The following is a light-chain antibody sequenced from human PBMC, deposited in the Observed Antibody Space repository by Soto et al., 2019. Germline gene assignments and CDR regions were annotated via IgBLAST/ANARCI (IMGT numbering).Light chain of an antibody. CDR3: SSYTSSSTPYV. Sequence: QSALTQPASVSGSPGQSITISCTGTSSEVGGYNYVSWYQQHPVKAPKLMIYDVTNRPSGVSDRFSGSKSGNTASLTISGLQAEDEADYYFSSYTSSSTPYVFGTGTKVTVL. V-gene: IGLV2-14*01. CDR2: DVT. CDR1: SSEVGGYNY. J-gene: IGLJ1*01.